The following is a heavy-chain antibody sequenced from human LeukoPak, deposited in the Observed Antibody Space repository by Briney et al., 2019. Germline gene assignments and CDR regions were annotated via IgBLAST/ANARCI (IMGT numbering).Heavy chain of an antibody. CDR1: GGSVNSDNW. Sequence: SETLSLTCTVSGGSVNSDNWWGWVRQPPGKGLEWIGEIHHSGNTNYSPSLKSRVTLSLDKSRNQFSLKLNSVTAADTAVYYCAKAGVWLPAVWGQGTLVTVSS. V-gene: IGHV4-4*02. CDR2: IHHSGNT. J-gene: IGHJ4*02. CDR3: AKAGVWLPAV. D-gene: IGHD3-9*01.